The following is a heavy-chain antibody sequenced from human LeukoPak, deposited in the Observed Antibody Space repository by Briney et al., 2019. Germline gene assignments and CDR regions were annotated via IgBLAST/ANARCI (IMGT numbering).Heavy chain of an antibody. V-gene: IGHV3-30-3*01. CDR1: GFTFSSYA. J-gene: IGHJ6*02. Sequence: TGGSLRLSCAASGFTFSSYAMHWVRQAPGKGLEWVAVISYVGSNKYYADSVKGRFTISRDNSKNTLYLQMNSLRAEDTAVYYCAREEREAAYYYYGMDVWGQGTTVTVSS. CDR3: AREEREAAYYYYGMDV. CDR2: ISYVGSNK. D-gene: IGHD1-26*01.